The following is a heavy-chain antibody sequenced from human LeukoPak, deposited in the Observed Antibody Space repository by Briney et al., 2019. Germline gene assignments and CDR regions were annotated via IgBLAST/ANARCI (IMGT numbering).Heavy chain of an antibody. CDR3: ARIELEQGSCYKGNAFDI. D-gene: IGHD2-15*01. Sequence: SETLSLTCTVSGGSISSSSYYWGWIRQPPGKGLEWIGSIYYSGSTYYNPSLKSRVTISVDTSKNQFSLKLSSVTAADTAVYYCARIELEQGSCYKGNAFDIWGQGTMVTVSS. J-gene: IGHJ3*02. CDR2: IYYSGST. CDR1: GGSISSSSYY. V-gene: IGHV4-39*01.